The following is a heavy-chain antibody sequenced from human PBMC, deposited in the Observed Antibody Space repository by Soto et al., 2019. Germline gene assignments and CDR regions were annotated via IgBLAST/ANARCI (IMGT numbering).Heavy chain of an antibody. D-gene: IGHD1-26*01. CDR1: GFTVNSNY. CDR3: AKGDGFILAV. CDR2: TNTGGTT. J-gene: IGHJ6*02. Sequence: EVQVLATGGGLIQPGGSLRLSCAASGFTVNSNYMSWVRQAPGEGLQWVSITNTGGTTYYADSVKGRFTVSSDNSKITLYLQMSSLRGEDTAVYYCAKGDGFILAVWGQGTTVSVSS. V-gene: IGHV3-53*02.